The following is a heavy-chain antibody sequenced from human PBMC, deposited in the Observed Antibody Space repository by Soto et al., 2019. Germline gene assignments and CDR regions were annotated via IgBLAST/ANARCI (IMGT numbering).Heavy chain of an antibody. CDR3: ARRGGLTWI. D-gene: IGHD3-16*01. CDR1: GDSISSSSYY. CDR2: FYYSGNT. J-gene: IGHJ6*02. V-gene: IGHV4-39*01. Sequence: SETLSLTCTVSGDSISSSSYYWGWIRQPPGKGLEWIGNFYYSGNTYYNPSLKNRVTISVDTSKNQLSLKLSSVTAADTAVYYSARRGGLTWIWGQGTTVTVSS.